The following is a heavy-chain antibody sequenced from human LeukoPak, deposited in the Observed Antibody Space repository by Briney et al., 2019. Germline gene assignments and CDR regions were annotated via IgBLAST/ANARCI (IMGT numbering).Heavy chain of an antibody. J-gene: IGHJ3*01. CDR3: AKDPHYDSSGYAFDL. V-gene: IGHV3-23*01. CDR1: GFTFSSYA. D-gene: IGHD3-22*01. Sequence: GGSLRLSCAASGFTFSSYAMSWVRQAPGKGLEWVSAISGSGGSTYYADSVKGRFTISRDNSKNTLYLQMNSLRAEDTAVYYCAKDPHYDSSGYAFDLWGQGTMVTVSS. CDR2: ISGSGGST.